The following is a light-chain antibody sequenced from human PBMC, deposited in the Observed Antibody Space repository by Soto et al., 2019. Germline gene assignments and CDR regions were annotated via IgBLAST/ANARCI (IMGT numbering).Light chain of an antibody. CDR1: QSVSSN. J-gene: IGKJ3*01. V-gene: IGKV3-15*01. CDR3: QQSYSTPPFT. Sequence: EIVMTQSPATLSVSPGERATLSCRASQSVSSNLAWYQQKPGQAPRLLIYGASTRATGIPARFSGSGSGTELTLTISSLQTEDFANYYCQQSYSTPPFTFGPGTKVDIK. CDR2: GAS.